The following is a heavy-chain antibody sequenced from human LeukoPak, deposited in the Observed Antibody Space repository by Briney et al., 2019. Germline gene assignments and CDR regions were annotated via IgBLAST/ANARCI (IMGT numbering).Heavy chain of an antibody. D-gene: IGHD2-2*03. CDR1: GGSISTSSYY. CDR2: IFYSGST. V-gene: IGHV4-39*07. Sequence: SETLSLTCTVSGGSISTSSYYWGWVRQPPGKGLEWIGNIFYSGSTYYSPSLKSRVTISLDTSRNQFSLKLNSVTAADTAVYYCARALDIVVVPAAIIWFDPWGQGTLVTVSS. J-gene: IGHJ5*02. CDR3: ARALDIVVVPAAIIWFDP.